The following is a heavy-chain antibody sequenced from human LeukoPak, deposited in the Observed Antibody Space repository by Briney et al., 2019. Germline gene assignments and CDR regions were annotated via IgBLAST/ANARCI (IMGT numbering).Heavy chain of an antibody. D-gene: IGHD1-26*01. Sequence: PGGSLRLSCAASGFTFSSYGMHWVRQAPGKGLEWVAVISYDGSNKYYADSVKGRFTISRDNSKNTLYLQMNSLRAEDTAVYYCARDPPIGVGEPNWFDPWGQGTLVTVSS. CDR3: ARDPPIGVGEPNWFDP. J-gene: IGHJ5*02. CDR2: ISYDGSNK. V-gene: IGHV3-30*19. CDR1: GFTFSSYG.